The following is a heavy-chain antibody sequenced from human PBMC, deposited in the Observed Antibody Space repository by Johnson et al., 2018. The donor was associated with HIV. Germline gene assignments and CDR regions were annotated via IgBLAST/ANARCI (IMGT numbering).Heavy chain of an antibody. CDR2: ISGSGGST. Sequence: VQLVESGGGLVKPGGSLRLSCAASGFTFSNAWMSWVRQAPGKGLEWVSAISGSGGSTYYADSVKGRFTISRDNSKNTLYLQMNSLRAEDTAVYYCARVSDDYGGNPAAWGAFDVWGQGTMVTVSS. V-gene: IGHV3-23*04. D-gene: IGHD4-23*01. CDR1: GFTFSNAW. J-gene: IGHJ3*01. CDR3: ARVSDDYGGNPAAWGAFDV.